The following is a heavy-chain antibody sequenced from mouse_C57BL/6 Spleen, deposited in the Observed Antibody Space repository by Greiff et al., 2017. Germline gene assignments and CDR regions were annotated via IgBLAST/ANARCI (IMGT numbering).Heavy chain of an antibody. J-gene: IGHJ3*01. V-gene: IGHV5-9-1*02. CDR3: TREERGNYGVATGGFAY. Sequence: DVMLVESGEGLVKPGGSLKLSCAASGFTFSSYAMSWVRQTPEKRLEWVAYISSGGDYIYYADTVKGRFTISRDNARNTLYLQMSSLKSEDTAMYYCTREERGNYGVATGGFAYWGQGTLVTVSA. D-gene: IGHD1-1*01. CDR2: ISSGGDYI. CDR1: GFTFSSYA.